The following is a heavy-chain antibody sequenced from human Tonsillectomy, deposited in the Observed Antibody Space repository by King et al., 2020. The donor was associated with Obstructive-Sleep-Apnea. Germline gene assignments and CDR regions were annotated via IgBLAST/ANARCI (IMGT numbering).Heavy chain of an antibody. V-gene: IGHV3-23*04. CDR3: AKGRPARHFDWLIKGVPYFDY. D-gene: IGHD3-9*01. Sequence: VQLVESGGGLVQPGGSLRLSCAASGFIFSNYAMRWVRQAPGKGLEWVSVICGGGGYKYYADSVKGRFTISRDNSKDTLYLQMNSLRGQDAAVYYCAKGRPARHFDWLIKGVPYFDYWGQGTLVTVSS. J-gene: IGHJ4*02. CDR1: GFIFSNYA. CDR2: ICGGGGYK.